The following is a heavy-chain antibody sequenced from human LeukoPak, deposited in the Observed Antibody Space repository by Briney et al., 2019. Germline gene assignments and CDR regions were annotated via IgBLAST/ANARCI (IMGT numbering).Heavy chain of an antibody. J-gene: IGHJ4*02. D-gene: IGHD3-9*01. Sequence: AETLSLTCTVSGGSISSYYWGWIRQPPGKGLEWIGSIYYSGSTYYNPSLKSRVTISVDSAKNQFSLKLSSVTAADTAVYYCARLWGYYDILTGYSTYYFDYWGQGTLVTVSS. V-gene: IGHV4-39*01. CDR2: IYYSGST. CDR3: ARLWGYYDILTGYSTYYFDY. CDR1: GGSISSYY.